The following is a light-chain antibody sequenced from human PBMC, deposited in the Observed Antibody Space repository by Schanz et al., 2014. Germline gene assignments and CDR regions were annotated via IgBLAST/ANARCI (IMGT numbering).Light chain of an antibody. CDR1: SSDVGGYNY. Sequence: QSVLTQPASVSGSPGQSITISCTGTSSDVGGYNYVSWYQQHPGKAPKLMIYEGSKRPSGVSNRFSGSKSGNTASLTISGLQAEDEADYYCSSYTSSSIVIFGGGTKLTVL. J-gene: IGLJ2*01. V-gene: IGLV2-14*01. CDR2: EGS. CDR3: SSYTSSSIVI.